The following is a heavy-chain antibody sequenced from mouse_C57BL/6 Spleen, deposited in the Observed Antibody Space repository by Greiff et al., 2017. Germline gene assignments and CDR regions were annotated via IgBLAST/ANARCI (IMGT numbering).Heavy chain of an antibody. CDR2: IYPGSGST. Sequence: VQLQQSGAELVKPGASVKMSCTASGYTFTSYWIPWVKQRPGQGLEWIGDIYPGSGSTNYNEKFKSKATLTVDTSSSTVYMQLSSLTSEDSAVYYCARDYRYYFDYWGQGTTLTVSS. D-gene: IGHD2-14*01. CDR3: ARDYRYYFDY. V-gene: IGHV1-55*01. J-gene: IGHJ2*01. CDR1: GYTFTSYW.